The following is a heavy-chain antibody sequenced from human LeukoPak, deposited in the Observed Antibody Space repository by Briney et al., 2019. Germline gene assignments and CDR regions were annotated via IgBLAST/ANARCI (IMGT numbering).Heavy chain of an antibody. D-gene: IGHD3-22*01. V-gene: IGHV4-34*01. CDR1: GGSLSGYY. CDR2: INHSGST. Sequence: SETLSLTCAVYGGSLSGYYWSWIRQPPGKGLECIGEINHSGSTNYKPSLKSRVTISVDTSKNQFSLKLSSVTAADTAVYYCARVKGGYDSIPPWGQGTLVTVSS. CDR3: ARVKGGYDSIPP. J-gene: IGHJ5*02.